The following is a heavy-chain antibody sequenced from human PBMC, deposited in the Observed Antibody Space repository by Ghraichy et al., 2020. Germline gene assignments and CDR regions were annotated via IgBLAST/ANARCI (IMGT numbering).Heavy chain of an antibody. D-gene: IGHD3-16*01. CDR3: ARDPRDASIETWG. CDR2: IYSGGRT. CDR1: GVTVSNNY. J-gene: IGHJ4*02. V-gene: IGHV3-66*01. Sequence: GGSLRLSCAASGVTVSNNYMSWVRQAPGKGLEWVSVIYSGGRTDYADSVKGRFTISRDNSKNTLYLQMNSLRVEDTAVYYCARDPRDASIETWGWGQGTLVTLSS.